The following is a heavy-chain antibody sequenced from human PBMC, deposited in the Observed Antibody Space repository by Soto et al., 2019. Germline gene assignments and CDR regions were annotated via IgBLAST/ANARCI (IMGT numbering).Heavy chain of an antibody. CDR3: ARADYEILTGSYAMDV. D-gene: IGHD3-9*01. Sequence: PSETLSLTFTVSGDSLGNYYWFWIRQPVGKGLEWIGRVSSSGNTSANPTLNSRATMSIDTSKNQFSLTLHSVTAADTAVYYCARADYEILTGSYAMDVWGQGTTVTSP. V-gene: IGHV4-4*07. J-gene: IGHJ6*02. CDR2: VSSSGNT. CDR1: GDSLGNYY.